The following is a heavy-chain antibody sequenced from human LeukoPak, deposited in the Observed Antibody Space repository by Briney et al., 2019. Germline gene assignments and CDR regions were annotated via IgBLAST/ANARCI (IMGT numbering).Heavy chain of an antibody. D-gene: IGHD5-12*01. Sequence: PSETLSLTCTVSGGSISSSNYYWGWIRQPPGKGLEWIGSIYYSGSTYYNPSLKSRVTIPVDTSKNQFSLKLSSVTAADTAVYYCARRRIVATIDYWGQGTLVTVSS. J-gene: IGHJ4*02. V-gene: IGHV4-39*01. CDR3: ARRRIVATIDY. CDR2: IYYSGST. CDR1: GGSISSSNYY.